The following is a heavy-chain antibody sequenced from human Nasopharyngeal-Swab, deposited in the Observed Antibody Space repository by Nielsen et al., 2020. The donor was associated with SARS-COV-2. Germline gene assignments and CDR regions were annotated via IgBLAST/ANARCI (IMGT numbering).Heavy chain of an antibody. CDR2: ISGSGDTT. D-gene: IGHD2-21*01. J-gene: IGHJ6*02. Sequence: GGSLRLSCVASGFTFNSYAMSWVRQAPGKGLEWVSIISGSGDTTYYADSVKDRFTISRDNSKNTLYLQTNSLRVEDTAVYYCAKAPYLRGLDVWGQGTTVTVSS. V-gene: IGHV3-23*01. CDR1: GFTFNSYA. CDR3: AKAPYLRGLDV.